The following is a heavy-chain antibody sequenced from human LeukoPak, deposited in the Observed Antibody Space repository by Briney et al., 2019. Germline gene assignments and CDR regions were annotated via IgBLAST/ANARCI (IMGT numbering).Heavy chain of an antibody. J-gene: IGHJ4*02. V-gene: IGHV3-11*01. D-gene: IGHD6-6*01. Sequence: PGGSLRLSCAASGLTFSDYYMSWTRHAPGKGMEWISYISSSGSTIYYAHSVRGRFTVSRDNASTTLYLQMNSLRAVDTAVYYCARERAIASLRPYYFDYWGQGTLVTVSS. CDR1: GLTFSDYY. CDR2: ISSSGSTI. CDR3: ARERAIASLRPYYFDY.